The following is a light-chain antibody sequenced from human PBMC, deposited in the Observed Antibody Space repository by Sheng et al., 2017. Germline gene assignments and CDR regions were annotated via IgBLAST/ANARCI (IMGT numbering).Light chain of an antibody. V-gene: IGLV1-47*01. Sequence: QSVLTQAPSTSGTPGQRVTISCSGSSSNIGNTYVYWYQQLPGTAPKLLISRSNQRRSGVPDRFSGSKSGTSASLAISGLRSEDEADYYCAAWDDSLRGVVFGGGTKLTVL. CDR1: SSNIGNTY. CDR2: RSN. J-gene: IGLJ3*02. CDR3: AAWDDSLRGVV.